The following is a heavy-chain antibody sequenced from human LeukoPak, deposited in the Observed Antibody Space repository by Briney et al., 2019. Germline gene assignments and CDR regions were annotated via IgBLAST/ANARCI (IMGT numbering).Heavy chain of an antibody. CDR1: GFTFSSYE. CDR3: ARAHFSAMDV. J-gene: IGHJ6*03. CDR2: ISSSGSTI. D-gene: IGHD2/OR15-2a*01. Sequence: SGGSLRLSCAASGFTFSSYEMNWVRQAPGKGLEWVSYISSSGSTIYYADSVKGRFTISRDNAKNTLYLQMNSLRAEDTAVYYCARAHFSAMDVWGKGTTVTISS. V-gene: IGHV3-48*03.